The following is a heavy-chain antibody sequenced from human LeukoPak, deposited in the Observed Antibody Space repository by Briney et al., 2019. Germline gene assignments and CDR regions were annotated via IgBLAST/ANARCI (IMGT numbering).Heavy chain of an antibody. CDR1: GFTFSSYA. J-gene: IGHJ4*02. Sequence: GGSLRLSCAASGFTFSSYAMSWVRQAPGEGLEWVSAITGSGGSTFYADSVKGRFTISRDNSKNTLYLQMNSLKTEDTAVYYCTRPLTDSGSQPGWGQGTLVTVSS. CDR3: TRPLTDSGSQPG. D-gene: IGHD1-26*01. V-gene: IGHV3-23*01. CDR2: ITGSGGST.